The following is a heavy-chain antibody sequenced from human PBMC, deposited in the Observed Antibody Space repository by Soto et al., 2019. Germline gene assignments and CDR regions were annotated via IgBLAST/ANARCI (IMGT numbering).Heavy chain of an antibody. D-gene: IGHD6-19*01. J-gene: IGHJ2*01. CDR2: IYSGGST. CDR3: AGPSRGWSAHTGPGDCDL. CDR1: GFTVSSNY. Sequence: EVQLVETGGGLIQPGGSLRLSCAASGFTVSSNYMSWVRQAPGKGLEWVSVIYSGGSTYYAASVKGRFTISRDNSKNTLYLQRNSLRAEDTAVYYCAGPSRGWSAHTGPGDCDLGGRGTLVTVSS. V-gene: IGHV3-53*02.